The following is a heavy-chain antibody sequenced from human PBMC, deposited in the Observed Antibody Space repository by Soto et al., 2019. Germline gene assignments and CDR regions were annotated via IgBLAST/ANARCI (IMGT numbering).Heavy chain of an antibody. Sequence: QVQLQESGPGLVKPSRTLSLTCAVSGVSIRSHDWWTWVRQPPGKGLEWIGESHQSGSTNYNSSLESRVTIEVDTSKNQFSLKLRSVTVADTAVYHCATRDNSKFYWGQGTLVTVSS. CDR1: GVSIRSHDW. CDR3: ATRDNSKFY. V-gene: IGHV4-4*02. J-gene: IGHJ4*02. D-gene: IGHD6-13*01. CDR2: SHQSGST.